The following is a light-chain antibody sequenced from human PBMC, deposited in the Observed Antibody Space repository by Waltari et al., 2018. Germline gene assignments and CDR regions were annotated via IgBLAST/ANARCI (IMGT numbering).Light chain of an antibody. CDR1: NSNIGTKY. CDR3: ATWADGLSGPRL. CDR2: RNT. Sequence: QSVLTQPPSASGTPGQRVTISCSGSNSNIGTKYVYWYQHPPGTAPKLLIPRNTQRPPGVPDRFSGSKSDTSASLAISGLRSEDEADYYCATWADGLSGPRLFGGGTKLTVL. J-gene: IGLJ2*01. V-gene: IGLV1-47*01.